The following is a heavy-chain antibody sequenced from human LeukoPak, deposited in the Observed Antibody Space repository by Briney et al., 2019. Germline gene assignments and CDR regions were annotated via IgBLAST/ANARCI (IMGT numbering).Heavy chain of an antibody. CDR2: IYHSGST. J-gene: IGHJ6*02. CDR3: ARVGVVPYYYYGMDV. CDR1: GGSISSGGYS. Sequence: SQTQSLTCAVSGGSISSGGYSWSWIRQPPGKGLEWIGYIYHSGSTYYNPSLKSRVTISVDRSKNQFSLKLSSVTAADTAVYYCARVGVVPYYYYGMDVWGQGTTVTVPS. D-gene: IGHD3-3*01. V-gene: IGHV4-30-2*01.